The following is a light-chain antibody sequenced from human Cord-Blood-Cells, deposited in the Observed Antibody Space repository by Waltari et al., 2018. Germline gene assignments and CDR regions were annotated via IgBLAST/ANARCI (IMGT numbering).Light chain of an antibody. J-gene: IGKJ2*01. CDR1: QSISSY. CDR3: QQSYSTPYT. V-gene: IGKV1-39*01. CDR2: AAS. Sequence: DIQITQSPSSLSSSVGARVTIPCRASQSISSYLNWYQQKPGKAPKLLIYAASSLQSGVPSRFSGSGSGTDFTLTISSLQPEDFATYYCQQSYSTPYTFGQGTKLEIK.